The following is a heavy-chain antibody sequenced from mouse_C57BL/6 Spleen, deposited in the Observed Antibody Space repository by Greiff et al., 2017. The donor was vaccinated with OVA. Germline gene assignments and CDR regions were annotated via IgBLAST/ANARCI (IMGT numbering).Heavy chain of an antibody. Sequence: DVQLQESGPGLVKPSQSLSLTCSVTGYSITSGYYWNWIRQFPGNKLEWMGFISYDGSNNYNPSLKNRISITRDTSKNQFFLKMKSVTTEDAATYYCARDIDGYDYWGQGTTLTVSA. CDR3: ARDIDGYDY. D-gene: IGHD2-3*01. CDR1: GYSITSGYY. CDR2: ISYDGSN. V-gene: IGHV3-6*01. J-gene: IGHJ2*01.